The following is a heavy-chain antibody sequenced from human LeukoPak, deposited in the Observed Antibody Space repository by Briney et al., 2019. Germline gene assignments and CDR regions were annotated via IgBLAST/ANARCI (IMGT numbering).Heavy chain of an antibody. Sequence: GESLKISCKGSGYSFTSYWIGWVRQMPGKGLEWMGIIYPGDSDTRYSPSFQGQVTISADKSISTAYLQWSSLKASDTAMYYCARPGRCSSTSCYAGDAFDIWGQGTMVTVSS. CDR2: IYPGDSDT. V-gene: IGHV5-51*01. CDR1: GYSFTSYW. J-gene: IGHJ3*02. CDR3: ARPGRCSSTSCYAGDAFDI. D-gene: IGHD2-2*01.